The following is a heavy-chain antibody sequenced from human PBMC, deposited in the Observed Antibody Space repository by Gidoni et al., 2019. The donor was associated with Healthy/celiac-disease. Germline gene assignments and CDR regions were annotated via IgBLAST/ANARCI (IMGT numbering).Heavy chain of an antibody. CDR2: IYYSGST. J-gene: IGHJ4*02. V-gene: IGHV4-39*01. Sequence: QLQLQESGPGLVKPSETLSLTCTVSGGSISSSSYYWGWLRQPPGKGLEWIGSIYYSGSTYYNPSLKSRVTISVDTSKNQFSLKLSSVTAADTAVYYCARVSSSWYSVGLYYFDYWGQGTLVTVSS. D-gene: IGHD6-13*01. CDR1: GGSISSSSYY. CDR3: ARVSSSWYSVGLYYFDY.